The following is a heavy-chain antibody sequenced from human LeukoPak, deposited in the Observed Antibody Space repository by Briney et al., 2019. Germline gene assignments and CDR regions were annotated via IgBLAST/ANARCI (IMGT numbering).Heavy chain of an antibody. V-gene: IGHV1-46*01. D-gene: IGHD2-15*01. CDR2: INPSGGSS. CDR1: GYTFTSYY. J-gene: IGHJ4*02. CDR3: ARVLCTGGSCYSFFDY. Sequence: ASVKVSCKASGYTFTSYYMHWVRQAPGQGLEWVGIINPSGGSSNYAQKFQGRVTMTRDTSTSTVYMELSSLRSEDTAVYYYARVLCTGGSCYSFFDYWGQGTLVTVSS.